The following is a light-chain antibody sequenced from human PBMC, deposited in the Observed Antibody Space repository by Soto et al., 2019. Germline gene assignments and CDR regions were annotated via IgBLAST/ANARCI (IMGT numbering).Light chain of an antibody. CDR2: LNSDGSH. CDR3: QTWGTGPWV. Sequence: QPVLTQSPSASASLGASVKLTCTLSSGHSSYAIAWHQQQPEKGPRYLMKLNSDGSHSKGDGIPDRFSGSSSGAEHYLTISSLQSEDEADYYCQTWGTGPWVFGGGTKVTVL. V-gene: IGLV4-69*01. CDR1: SGHSSYA. J-gene: IGLJ3*02.